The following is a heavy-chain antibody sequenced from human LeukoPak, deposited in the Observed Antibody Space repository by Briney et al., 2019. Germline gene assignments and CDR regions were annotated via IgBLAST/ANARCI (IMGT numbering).Heavy chain of an antibody. V-gene: IGHV3-23*01. J-gene: IGHJ4*02. CDR2: ISDTGDST. CDR3: ATGAYCDH. CDR1: GFTFSRYG. Sequence: GGSLRLSCAASGFTFSRYGMTWVRQAPGEGLEWVSTISDTGDSTYYADSVKGRFTISRDNSESTLYLQMNGLRAEDTAIYFCATGAYCDHWGQGTLVTVSS.